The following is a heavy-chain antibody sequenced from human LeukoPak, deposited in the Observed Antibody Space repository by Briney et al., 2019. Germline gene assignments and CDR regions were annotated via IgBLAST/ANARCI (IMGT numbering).Heavy chain of an antibody. CDR3: ARALHYYDSSGYYLYYFDY. V-gene: IGHV3-9*01. CDR1: GFTFDDYA. Sequence: GGSLRLSCAASGFTFDDYAMHWVRQVPGKGLEWVSGISWKSDSMRYADSVKGRFTVSRDNAKNSLYLQMNSLRAEDTALYYCARALHYYDSSGYYLYYFDYWGQGTLVTVSS. CDR2: ISWKSDSM. D-gene: IGHD3-22*01. J-gene: IGHJ4*02.